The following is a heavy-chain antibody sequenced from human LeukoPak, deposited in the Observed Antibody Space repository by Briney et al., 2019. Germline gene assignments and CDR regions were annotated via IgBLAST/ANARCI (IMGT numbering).Heavy chain of an antibody. CDR3: ARECSSASNYFDC. CDR2: IYSGGSA. Sequence: GGSLRLSCAASGFTVSSNYMSWVRQAPGKGLEWVSVIYSGGSAYNADSVKGRFTISRDNSKNTLFLQMNSLRAEDTAVYYCARECSSASNYFDCWGQGTLVTVSS. J-gene: IGHJ4*02. CDR1: GFTVSSNY. D-gene: IGHD6-19*01. V-gene: IGHV3-53*01.